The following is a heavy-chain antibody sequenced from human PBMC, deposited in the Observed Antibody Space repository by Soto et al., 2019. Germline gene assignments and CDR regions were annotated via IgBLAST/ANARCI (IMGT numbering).Heavy chain of an antibody. CDR1: GGSIRSGDNY. J-gene: IGHJ4*02. Sequence: SETLSLTCTVSGGSIRSGDNYWSWIRQTPGKGPEWIGYIYYRGSTYYNQSLKSRVTISVDTSMNQFSLTLTSVTAADTAVYYCARDPARGGGSYLGYFDYWGQGTPVTVS. CDR2: IYYRGST. V-gene: IGHV4-30-4*01. CDR3: ARDPARGGGSYLGYFDY. D-gene: IGHD1-26*01.